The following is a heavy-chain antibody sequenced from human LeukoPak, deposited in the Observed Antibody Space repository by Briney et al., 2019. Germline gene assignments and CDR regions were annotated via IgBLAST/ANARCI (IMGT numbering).Heavy chain of an antibody. J-gene: IGHJ4*02. CDR3: ARDSRYCSSTSCPWGFDY. D-gene: IGHD2-2*01. Sequence: PSQTLSLTCTVYGGSISSGGYYWSWIRQHPGKGLEWIGYIYYSGSTYYNPSLKSRVTISVDTSKNQFSLKLSSVTAADTAVYYCARDSRYCSSTSCPWGFDYWGQGTLVTVSS. CDR1: GGSISSGGYY. V-gene: IGHV4-31*03. CDR2: IYYSGST.